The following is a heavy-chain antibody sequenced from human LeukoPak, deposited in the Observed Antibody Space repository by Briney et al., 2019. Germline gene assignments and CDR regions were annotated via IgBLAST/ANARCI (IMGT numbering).Heavy chain of an antibody. CDR3: ARHYYDFWSGYYTRWFDP. CDR2: INHSGST. D-gene: IGHD3-3*01. V-gene: IGHV4-34*01. CDR1: GGSFSGYY. J-gene: IGHJ5*02. Sequence: SETLSLTCAVYGGSFSGYYWSWIRQPPGKGLEWIGEINHSGSTYYNPSLKSRVTISVDTSKNQFSLKLSSVTAADTAVYYCARHYYDFWSGYYTRWFDPWGQGTLVTVSS.